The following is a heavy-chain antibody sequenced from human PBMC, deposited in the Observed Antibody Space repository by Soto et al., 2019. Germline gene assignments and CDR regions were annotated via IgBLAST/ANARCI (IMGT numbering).Heavy chain of an antibody. CDR3: ARDRGSGWYSAFDI. J-gene: IGHJ3*02. CDR1: GFTFSSYS. D-gene: IGHD6-19*01. CDR2: ISSSSSYI. V-gene: IGHV3-21*01. Sequence: GGSLRLSCAASGFTFSSYSMNWVRQAPGKGLEWVSSISSSSSYIYYADSVKGRFTISRDNAKNSLYLQMNSLRAEDTAVYYCARDRGSGWYSAFDIWGQGTMVTVSS.